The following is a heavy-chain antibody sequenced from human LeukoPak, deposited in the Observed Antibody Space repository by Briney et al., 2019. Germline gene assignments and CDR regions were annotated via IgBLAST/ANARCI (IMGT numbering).Heavy chain of an antibody. D-gene: IGHD1-26*01. CDR1: GFIVSGDF. V-gene: IGHV3-53*01. CDR2: IYSDGST. J-gene: IGHJ4*02. Sequence: GGSLRLSCAASGFIVSGDFMSWVRQAPGKGLEWVSVIYSDGSTYYADSVRGRFTISRDNSKNTLDLQMTGLRAEDTAVYYCARERGRGRDSPWFDYWGQGTLVTVSS. CDR3: ARERGRGRDSPWFDY.